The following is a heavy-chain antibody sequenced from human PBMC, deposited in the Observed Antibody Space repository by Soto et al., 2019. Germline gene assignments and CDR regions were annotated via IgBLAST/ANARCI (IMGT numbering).Heavy chain of an antibody. CDR3: ARVGLLGGNINLFDY. Sequence: EVQLVESGGDLVQPGVSLRLSCAVSGFTFSDHYVDWVRQAPGKGLEWVGRSRNKANSYTTEYAASVKGRFTISRDDSKNSLYLQMNSLITEDTAVYYCARVGLLGGNINLFDYRGQGTVVTVSS. D-gene: IGHD3-10*01. V-gene: IGHV3-72*01. CDR1: GFTFSDHY. CDR2: SRNKANSYTT. J-gene: IGHJ4*02.